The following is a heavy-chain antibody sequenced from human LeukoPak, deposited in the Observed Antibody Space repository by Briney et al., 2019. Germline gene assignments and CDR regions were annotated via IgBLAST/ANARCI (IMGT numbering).Heavy chain of an antibody. Sequence: GGSLRLSCAASGFTFSSYWMSWVRQAPGKGLEWVANIKQDGSEKYYVDSVKGRFTISRDNAKNSLYLQMNSLRAEDTAVYYCARGGITIFGVAPPEYKNNWFDPWGQGTLVTVSS. CDR2: IKQDGSEK. D-gene: IGHD3-3*01. CDR3: ARGGITIFGVAPPEYKNNWFDP. V-gene: IGHV3-7*03. J-gene: IGHJ5*02. CDR1: GFTFSSYW.